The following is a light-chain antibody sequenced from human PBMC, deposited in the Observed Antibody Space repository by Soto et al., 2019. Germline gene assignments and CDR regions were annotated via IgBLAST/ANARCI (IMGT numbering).Light chain of an antibody. CDR1: SSDVGGYNY. V-gene: IGLV2-11*01. CDR3: CSYAGSYTLYV. Sequence: QSVLTQPRSVSGSPGHSVTISCTGTSSDVGGYNYVSWYQQHPGKAPKLMIYDVSQRPSGVPDRFSGSKSGNTASLTISGLQAEDEADYYCCSYAGSYTLYVFGTGTKVTVL. CDR2: DVS. J-gene: IGLJ1*01.